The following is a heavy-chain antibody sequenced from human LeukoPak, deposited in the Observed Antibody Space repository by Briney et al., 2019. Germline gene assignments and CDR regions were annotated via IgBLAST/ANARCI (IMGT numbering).Heavy chain of an antibody. CDR3: ARDFGRQYSYGALVQGPKYYFDY. J-gene: IGHJ4*02. V-gene: IGHV1-2*02. Sequence: ASVKVSCKASGYTFTGYYMHWVRQAPGQGLEWMGWINPNSGGTNYAQKFQGRVTMTRDTSISTAYMELSRLRSDDTAVYYCARDFGRQYSYGALVQGPKYYFDYWGQGTLVTVSS. D-gene: IGHD5-18*01. CDR1: GYTFTGYY. CDR2: INPNSGGT.